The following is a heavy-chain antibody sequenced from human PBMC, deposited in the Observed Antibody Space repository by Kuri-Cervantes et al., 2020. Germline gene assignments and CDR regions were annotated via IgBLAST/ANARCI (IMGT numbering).Heavy chain of an antibody. V-gene: IGHV3-20*04. J-gene: IGHJ6*02. D-gene: IGHD1-1*01. CDR3: ARDRWNDLYYYGMDV. CDR2: INWNGGST. CDR1: GFTFDDYG. Sequence: GESLKISCAASGFTFDDYGMSWVRQAPGKGLEWVSGINWNGGSTGYADSVKCRFTISRDNAKNSLYLQMNSLRAEATAVYYCARDRWNDLYYYGMDVWGQGTTVTDSS.